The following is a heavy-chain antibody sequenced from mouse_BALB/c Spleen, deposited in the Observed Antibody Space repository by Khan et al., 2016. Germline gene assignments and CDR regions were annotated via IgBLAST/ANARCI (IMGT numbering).Heavy chain of an antibody. J-gene: IGHJ4*01. CDR3: VSSYRSRPGAMDY. V-gene: IGHV9-3-1*01. D-gene: IGHD2-14*01. Sequence: QIQLVQSGPELKKPGETVKISCKASGYTFTNYGMNWVKQAPGKGLKWMGWIDTYTGEPTYVDDFKGRFAFSLETFASTAYLQINNLQNEDTATXFCVSSYRSRPGAMDYWGQETSVTVSS. CDR2: IDTYTGEP. CDR1: GYTFTNYG.